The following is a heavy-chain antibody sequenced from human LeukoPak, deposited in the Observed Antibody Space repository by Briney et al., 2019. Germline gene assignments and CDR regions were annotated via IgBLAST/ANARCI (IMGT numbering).Heavy chain of an antibody. CDR3: AKDAPRTSGWYYFDY. CDR2: ISDSGDRI. Sequence: PGGSLRLSCAASGFTFSSYDMNWVRQAPGKGLEWVSGISDSGDRIYYADSVKGRFTISRDNSKNTLYLQMNSLRAEDTAVYYCAKDAPRTSGWYYFDYWGQGTLVTVSS. J-gene: IGHJ4*02. D-gene: IGHD6-19*01. V-gene: IGHV3-23*01. CDR1: GFTFSSYD.